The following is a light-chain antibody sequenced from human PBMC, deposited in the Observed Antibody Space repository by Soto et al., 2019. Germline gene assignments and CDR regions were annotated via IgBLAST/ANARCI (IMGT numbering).Light chain of an antibody. CDR2: GAS. CDR3: QQYNNWPQT. V-gene: IGKV3-15*01. Sequence: EIVMTQSPATLSVSPGERATLSCRASQSVSSNLAWYQQKPGQAPRLLIYGASTRATGISARFSGSGSGTEFTLTISSLQSEDFAVYYCQQYNNWPQTFGGGTKVEIK. J-gene: IGKJ4*01. CDR1: QSVSSN.